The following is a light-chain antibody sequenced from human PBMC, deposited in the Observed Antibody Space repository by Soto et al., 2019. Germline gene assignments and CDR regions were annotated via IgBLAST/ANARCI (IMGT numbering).Light chain of an antibody. Sequence: EIVMTQSPATLSVSPVERATLSCRASESVSSKLAWYQQKPGQAPRLLMYDASTRATGFPARFSGSGSGTEFTLTLSSLQSEDFAVYYCQQYNKWFSITFGQGTRLEIK. J-gene: IGKJ5*01. V-gene: IGKV3-15*01. CDR3: QQYNKWFSIT. CDR1: ESVSSK. CDR2: DAS.